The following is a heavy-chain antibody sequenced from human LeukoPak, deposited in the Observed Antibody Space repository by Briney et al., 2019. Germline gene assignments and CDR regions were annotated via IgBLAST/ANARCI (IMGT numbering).Heavy chain of an antibody. J-gene: IGHJ4*01. CDR2: ISSSRRKI. CDR3: ARGELYSIAAAAPFDD. D-gene: IGHD6-13*01. CDR1: GFTFSSFE. Sequence: PGGSLTLSCAASGFTFSSFEMIWVPHAPGKGVEWVSYISSSRRKIYYAVSVRGRFTIYRENAKNSMYLQMHSLRAEDTAVYYCARGELYSIAAAAPFDDRGHDTLVTVS. V-gene: IGHV3-48*03.